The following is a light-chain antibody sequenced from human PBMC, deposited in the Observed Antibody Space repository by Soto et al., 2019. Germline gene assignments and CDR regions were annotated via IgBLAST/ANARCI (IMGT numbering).Light chain of an antibody. CDR2: GAS. V-gene: IGKV3-15*01. CDR1: QSVSSSY. Sequence: EIVLTQSPGTLSLSPGERATLSCRASQSVSSSYLAWYQQKPGQAPRLLISGASTRATGIPARFSGSGSGTEFTLTISSLQSEDCAVYYCQQYNNWPPWTFGQGTKVEIK. J-gene: IGKJ1*01. CDR3: QQYNNWPPWT.